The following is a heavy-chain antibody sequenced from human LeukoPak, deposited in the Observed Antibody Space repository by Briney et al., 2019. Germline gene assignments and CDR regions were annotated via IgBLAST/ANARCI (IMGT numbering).Heavy chain of an antibody. V-gene: IGHV7-4-1*02. CDR2: INTNTGNP. Sequence: ASVKVSCKASGYTFTSYDINWVRQATGQGLEWMGWINTNTGNPTYAQGFTGRFVFSLDTSVSTAYLQISSLKAEDTAVYYCARDLYSSGYYSNFDYWGQGTLVTVSS. CDR3: ARDLYSSGYYSNFDY. D-gene: IGHD3-22*01. J-gene: IGHJ4*02. CDR1: GYTFTSYD.